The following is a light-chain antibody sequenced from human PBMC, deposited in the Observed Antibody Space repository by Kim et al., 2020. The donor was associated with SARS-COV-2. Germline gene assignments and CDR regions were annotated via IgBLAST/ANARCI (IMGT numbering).Light chain of an antibody. V-gene: IGKV3-20*01. J-gene: IGKJ1*01. CDR1: QSVSTSY. CDR3: QQYGTSRGT. CDR2: GAA. Sequence: SPGESATHSCRASQSVSTSYLSGYQQKTGQATRILIYGAASRANGIPERFSGSGSGTDFTLTISRLEHEDFAVYYCQQYGTSRGTFGQGTKVDIK.